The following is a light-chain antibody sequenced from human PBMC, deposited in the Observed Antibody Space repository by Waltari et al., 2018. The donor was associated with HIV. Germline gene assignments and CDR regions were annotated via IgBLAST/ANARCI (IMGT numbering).Light chain of an antibody. J-gene: IGLJ1*01. Sequence: SYVLTQPPSVSVAQGQTAQITCGGKNIGSDSVPCYQQKPGQAPLLVVHDDGDRPSGIPERFSGSNSVNLATLSITRVEAGDEADYYCQVWDSSSDLYVFGTGTRVTVL. V-gene: IGLV3-21*02. CDR3: QVWDSSSDLYV. CDR1: NIGSDS. CDR2: DDG.